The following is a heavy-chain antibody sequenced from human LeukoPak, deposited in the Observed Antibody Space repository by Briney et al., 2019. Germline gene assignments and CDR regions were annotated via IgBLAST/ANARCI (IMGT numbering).Heavy chain of an antibody. CDR3: ARDRNGWLQPDY. Sequence: SQTLSLTCTVSGGSISSGGYYWSWIRQHPGKGLEWIGYIYYSGSTNYNPSLKSRVTISVDTSKNQFSLKLSSVTAADTAVYYCARDRNGWLQPDYWGQGTLVTVSS. J-gene: IGHJ4*02. CDR1: GGSISSGGYY. CDR2: IYYSGST. D-gene: IGHD5-24*01. V-gene: IGHV4-31*03.